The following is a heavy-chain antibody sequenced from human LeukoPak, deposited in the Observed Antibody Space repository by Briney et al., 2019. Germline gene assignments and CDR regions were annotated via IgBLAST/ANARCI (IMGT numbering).Heavy chain of an antibody. Sequence: PGGSLRLSCAASGFTFSSYSMNWVRQAPGKGLEWVSSISSSSSYIYYADPVKGRLTISRDNAKNSLYLQMNSLRAEDTAVYYCARERGYSYGYDYWGQGTLVTVSS. J-gene: IGHJ4*02. CDR3: ARERGYSYGYDY. CDR1: GFTFSSYS. D-gene: IGHD5-18*01. V-gene: IGHV3-21*01. CDR2: ISSSSSYI.